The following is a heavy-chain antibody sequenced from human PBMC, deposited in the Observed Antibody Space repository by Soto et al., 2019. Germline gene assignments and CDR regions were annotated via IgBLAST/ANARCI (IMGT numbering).Heavy chain of an antibody. CDR2: ISSISSNI. V-gene: IGHV3-48*02. CDR3: EREGPGPQDYGMDV. J-gene: IGHJ6*02. CDR1: GFSVSRYR. Sequence: GGALRLSCAASGFSVSRYRMNWVRQAPGKGLEWVSYISSISSNIYYADSVKGRFKISRDNAKNSLYLQMNSLREEDTAVYYCEREGPGPQDYGMDVWGQGTTVTVSS.